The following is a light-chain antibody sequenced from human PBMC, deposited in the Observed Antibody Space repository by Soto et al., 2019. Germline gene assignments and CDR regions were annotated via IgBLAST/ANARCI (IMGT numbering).Light chain of an antibody. J-gene: IGKJ5*01. Sequence: AIQLTQSPSSLSPSVGDRVTITCRASQGISSALAWYPQKPWKAPKLLIYDASSVESVVPSRFSGSGSGTDFTLTISSLQPEDFATYYCQQFNNYPQTFGQGTRLEIK. CDR1: QGISSA. CDR2: DAS. CDR3: QQFNNYPQT. V-gene: IGKV1D-13*01.